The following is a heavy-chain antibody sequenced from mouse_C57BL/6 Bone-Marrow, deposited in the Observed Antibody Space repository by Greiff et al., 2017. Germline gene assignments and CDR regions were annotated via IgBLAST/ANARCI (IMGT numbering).Heavy chain of an antibody. Sequence: QVQLQQPGAELVRPGSSVKLSCKASGYTFTSYWMDWVKQRPGQGLEWIGNIYPSDSETHYNQKFKDKATLTVDKSSSTAYMQRSSLTSEDSAVYYCARPRYDLYYFDYWGQGTTLTVSS. V-gene: IGHV1-61*01. J-gene: IGHJ2*01. CDR1: GYTFTSYW. CDR3: ARPRYDLYYFDY. CDR2: IYPSDSET. D-gene: IGHD2-4*01.